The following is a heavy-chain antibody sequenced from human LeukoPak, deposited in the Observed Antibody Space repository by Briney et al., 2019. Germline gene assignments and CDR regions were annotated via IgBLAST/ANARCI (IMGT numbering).Heavy chain of an antibody. CDR1: GFAFSKYA. V-gene: IGHV3-23*01. D-gene: IGHD3-9*01. CDR3: AKATTYYDILTGYGYPYYFDY. CDR2: ISGSGGSK. Sequence: GGSLRLSCAASGFAFSKYAMSWVRQAPGKGLEWVSAISGSGGSKYYADSVKGRFTISRDNSKNTLYVQMNSLRAEDTATYYCAKATTYYDILTGYGYPYYFDYWGQGTLVTVSS. J-gene: IGHJ4*02.